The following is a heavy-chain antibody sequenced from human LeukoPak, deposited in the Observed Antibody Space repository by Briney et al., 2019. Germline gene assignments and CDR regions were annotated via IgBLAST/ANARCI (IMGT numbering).Heavy chain of an antibody. Sequence: RTSETLSLTCTVSGGSIRTFYLSWIRQLVGKGLEWIGRMSPSATTYNPSLKSRVTMSIDTSKSQFFLNLRSVTAADTAVYYCARDSGTTGEVKFVPWGQGILVTVSS. J-gene: IGHJ5*02. V-gene: IGHV4-4*07. CDR1: GGSIRTFY. CDR2: MSPSATT. CDR3: ARDSGTTGEVKFVP. D-gene: IGHD4-17*01.